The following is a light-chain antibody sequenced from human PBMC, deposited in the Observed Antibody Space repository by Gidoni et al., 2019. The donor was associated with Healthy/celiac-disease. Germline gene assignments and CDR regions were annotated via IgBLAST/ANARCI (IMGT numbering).Light chain of an antibody. J-gene: IGLJ3*02. Sequence: QSVLTQPPSASGTPGQRVTISCSGRRSNIGSNYVYWYQQLPVTAPKLLIYRNNQRPSGVPDRFSGSKSGTSASLAISGLRSEDEADYYCAAWDDSLSGWVFGGGTKLTVL. CDR1: RSNIGSNY. V-gene: IGLV1-47*01. CDR2: RNN. CDR3: AAWDDSLSGWV.